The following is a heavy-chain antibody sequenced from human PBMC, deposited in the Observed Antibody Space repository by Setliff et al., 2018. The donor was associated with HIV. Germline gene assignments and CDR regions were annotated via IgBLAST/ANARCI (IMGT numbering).Heavy chain of an antibody. Sequence: PSETLSLTCTVSGGSIRSGSYYWSWIRQPAGKGLEWIGHIYTSGRTNYNPSLKSRVTISVGTSKNQFSLKLSSVTAADTAVYYCARHPDTAMVTYWGQGTLVTVSS. J-gene: IGHJ4*02. CDR1: GGSIRSGSYY. D-gene: IGHD5-18*01. V-gene: IGHV4-61*09. CDR2: IYTSGRT. CDR3: ARHPDTAMVTY.